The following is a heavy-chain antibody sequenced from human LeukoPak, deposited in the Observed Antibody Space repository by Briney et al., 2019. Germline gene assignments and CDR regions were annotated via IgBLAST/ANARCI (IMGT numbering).Heavy chain of an antibody. J-gene: IGHJ4*02. D-gene: IGHD6-19*01. CDR3: AIGYSSGPLVPQY. Sequence: SETLSLTCTVSGGSISSYYWSWIRQPPGKGLEWIGEINHSGSTNYNPSLKSRVTISVDTSKNQFSLKLSSVTAADTAVYYCAIGYSSGPLVPQYWGQGTLVTVSS. V-gene: IGHV4-34*01. CDR2: INHSGST. CDR1: GGSISSYY.